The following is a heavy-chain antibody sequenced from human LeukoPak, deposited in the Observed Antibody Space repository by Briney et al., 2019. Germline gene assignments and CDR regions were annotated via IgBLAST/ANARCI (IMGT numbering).Heavy chain of an antibody. CDR1: GFTVSSNY. J-gene: IGHJ1*01. CDR3: ARDHVAYCGGDCYSEYFQH. CDR2: IYSGGRT. D-gene: IGHD2-21*02. Sequence: GGSLRLSCAAAGFTVSSNYMSWVRQAPGKGREWVSVIYSGGRTDYADCVKGRFTSSRDNSKNTLYHQMNSLRAEDTAVYYCARDHVAYCGGDCYSEYFQHWAQGTLVSVSS. V-gene: IGHV3-66*02.